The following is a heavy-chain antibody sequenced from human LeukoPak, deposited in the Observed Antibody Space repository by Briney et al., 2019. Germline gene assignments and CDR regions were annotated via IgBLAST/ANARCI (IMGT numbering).Heavy chain of an antibody. D-gene: IGHD1-26*01. CDR2: IIPMLGTT. CDR1: GGTFSNYA. Sequence: GASVKISCKTSGGTFSNYALSWVRQAPGQGLEWMGGIIPMLGTTHYAQQFQGRVLLTADEFTTTAYMELNRLKSEDTAAYYCARGRITGVGVAVLDYYFMDLWGKGTTVIVSS. CDR3: ARGRITGVGVAVLDYYFMDL. V-gene: IGHV1-69*13. J-gene: IGHJ6*03.